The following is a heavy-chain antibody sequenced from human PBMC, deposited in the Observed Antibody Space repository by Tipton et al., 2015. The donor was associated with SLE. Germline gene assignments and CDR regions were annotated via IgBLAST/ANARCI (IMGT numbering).Heavy chain of an antibody. CDR2: INHSGST. V-gene: IGHV4-34*01. CDR1: GGSISGYY. D-gene: IGHD6-25*01. CDR3: VRDGIAAVYYFDY. J-gene: IGHJ4*02. Sequence: TLSLTCTVSGGSISGYYWSWIRQPPGKGLEWIGEINHSGSTNYNPSLKSRVTISVDTSKNQFSLKLSSVTAADTAVYYCVRDGIAAVYYFDYWGQGTLVTVSS.